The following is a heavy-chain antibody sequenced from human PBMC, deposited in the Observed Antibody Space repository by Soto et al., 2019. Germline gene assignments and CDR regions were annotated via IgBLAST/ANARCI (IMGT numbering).Heavy chain of an antibody. CDR2: IYHSGST. V-gene: IGHV4-39*07. Sequence: SETLSLTCTVSGGSISSGGYYWGWIRQHPGKGLEWIGEIYHSGSTNYNPSLKSRVTISVDKSKNQFSLKLSSVTAADTAVYYCARFPGESTIYYYYGMDVWGQGTTVTVSS. CDR3: ARFPGESTIYYYYGMDV. D-gene: IGHD3-10*01. CDR1: GGSISSGGYY. J-gene: IGHJ6*02.